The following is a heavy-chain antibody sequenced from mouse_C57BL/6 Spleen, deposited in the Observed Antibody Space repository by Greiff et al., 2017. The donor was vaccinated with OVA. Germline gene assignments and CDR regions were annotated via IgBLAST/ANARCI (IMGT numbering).Heavy chain of an antibody. J-gene: IGHJ3*01. V-gene: IGHV5-6*02. CDR2: ISSGGSYT. Sequence: EVKLVESGGDLVKPGGSLKLSCAASGFTFSSYGMSWVRQTPDKRLEWVATISSGGSYTYYPDSVKGRFTISRDNAKNTLYLQMSSLKSEDTAMYYCARDAWFAYWGQGTLVTVSA. CDR3: ARDAWFAY. CDR1: GFTFSSYG.